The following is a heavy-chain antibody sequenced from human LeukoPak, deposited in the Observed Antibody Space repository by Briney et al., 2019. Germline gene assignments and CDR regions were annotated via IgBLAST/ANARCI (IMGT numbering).Heavy chain of an antibody. CDR1: GGSISSYY. D-gene: IGHD6-13*01. CDR3: ARDADSSSLLDY. Sequence: SETLSLTCTVSGGSISSYYWSWIRQPPGKGLEWIGYIYYSGSTNYNPSLKSRVTISVDTSKNQFSLKLSSVTAADTAVYYCARDADSSSLLDYWGQGTLVTVSS. V-gene: IGHV4-59*01. J-gene: IGHJ4*02. CDR2: IYYSGST.